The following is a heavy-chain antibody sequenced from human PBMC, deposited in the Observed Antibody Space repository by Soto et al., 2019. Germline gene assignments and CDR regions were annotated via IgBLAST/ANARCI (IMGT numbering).Heavy chain of an antibody. J-gene: IGHJ6*02. CDR1: GGSISSYY. CDR2: IYYSGST. V-gene: IGHV4-59*01. D-gene: IGHD2-2*01. CDR3: ARDRVRPTRGSSTSCHSYYYDGMDV. Sequence: SDTLSLTCTVSGGSISSYYRSWIRQPPGKGLEWIGYIYYSGSTNYNPSLKSRVTISVDTSKNQFSLKLSSVTAADTAVYYCARDRVRPTRGSSTSCHSYYYDGMDVWGQGTTVT.